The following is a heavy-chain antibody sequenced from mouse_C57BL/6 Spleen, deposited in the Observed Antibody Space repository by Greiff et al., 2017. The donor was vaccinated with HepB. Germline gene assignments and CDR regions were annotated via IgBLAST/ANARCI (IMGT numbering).Heavy chain of an antibody. V-gene: IGHV1-19*01. CDR2: INPYNGGT. Sequence: EVQLQQSGPVLVKHGASVKMSCKASGYTFTDYYMNWVKQSHGKSLEWIGVINPYNGGTSYNQKFKGKATLTVDKSSSTAYRELHSLTSEDSAVYYCARYAMDYWGQGTSGTVSS. CDR1: GYTFTDYY. CDR3: ARYAMDY. J-gene: IGHJ4*01.